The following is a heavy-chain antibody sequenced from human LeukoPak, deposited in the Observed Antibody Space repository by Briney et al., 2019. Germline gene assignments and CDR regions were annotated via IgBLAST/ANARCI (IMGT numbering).Heavy chain of an antibody. CDR1: GGSFSGYS. V-gene: IGHV4-34*01. CDR2: MSHSGYP. CDR3: ARVKTSYYYYMDV. J-gene: IGHJ6*03. Sequence: SETLSLTCAVYGGSFSGYSWTWIRQPPGKGLEWIGEMSHSGYPNYNPSLKSRVTISVDTSKNQFSLKLSSVTAADTAVYYCARVKTSYYYYMDVWGKGTTVTISS.